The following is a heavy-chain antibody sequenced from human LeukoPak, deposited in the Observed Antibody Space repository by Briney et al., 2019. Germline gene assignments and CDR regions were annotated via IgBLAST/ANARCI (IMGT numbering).Heavy chain of an antibody. Sequence: SETLSLTCTVSGGSISSYYWSWIRQPPGKGLEWIGYIYYSGSTNYNPSLKSRVTISVDTSKNQFSLKLSSVTAADTAVYYCARDQYQWLESKSFDYFDYWGQGTLVTVSS. J-gene: IGHJ4*02. CDR2: IYYSGST. D-gene: IGHD6-19*01. V-gene: IGHV4-59*01. CDR1: GGSISSYY. CDR3: ARDQYQWLESKSFDYFDY.